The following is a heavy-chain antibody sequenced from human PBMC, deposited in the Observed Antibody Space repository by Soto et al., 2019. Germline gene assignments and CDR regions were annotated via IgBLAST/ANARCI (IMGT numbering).Heavy chain of an antibody. V-gene: IGHV4-59*08. CDR3: ARHDSGGSYYYYYYMDV. D-gene: IGHD2-15*01. Sequence: SETLSLTCTVSGCSISSYYWSWIRQPPGKGLEWIGYIYYSGSTNYNPSLKSRVTISVDTSKNQFSLKLSSVTAADTAVYYCARHDSGGSYYYYYYMDVWGKGTTVTVSS. J-gene: IGHJ6*03. CDR1: GCSISSYY. CDR2: IYYSGST.